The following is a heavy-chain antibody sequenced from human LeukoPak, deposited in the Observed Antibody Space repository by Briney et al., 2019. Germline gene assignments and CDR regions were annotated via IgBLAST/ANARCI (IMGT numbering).Heavy chain of an antibody. D-gene: IGHD1-26*01. Sequence: SETLSLTCTVSGGSISSSTYYWAWIRQSPGKGLEWIGSITYSGSAYYNPSLESRVTISVDTSKNQFSLRLISVTAVDTAVYYCARQGVGATDCWGQGTLVTVSS. J-gene: IGHJ4*02. CDR2: ITYSGSA. CDR1: GGSISSSTYY. V-gene: IGHV4-39*01. CDR3: ARQGVGATDC.